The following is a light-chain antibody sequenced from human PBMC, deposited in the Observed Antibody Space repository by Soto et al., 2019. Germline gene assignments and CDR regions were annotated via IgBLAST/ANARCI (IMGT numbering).Light chain of an antibody. CDR2: KAS. Sequence: DIQMTQSPSTLSASVGDRVTITCRASQSISSWLAWYQQKPGKAPKLLIYKASTLDSGVPSRFTGSGSGTEFTLTISSLQPDDFATYYCQHYTSYLFTFGPGTTLEIK. V-gene: IGKV1-5*03. CDR3: QHYTSYLFT. J-gene: IGKJ2*01. CDR1: QSISSW.